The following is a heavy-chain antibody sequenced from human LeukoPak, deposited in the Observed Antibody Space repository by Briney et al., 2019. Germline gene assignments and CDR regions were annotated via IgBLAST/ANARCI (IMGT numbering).Heavy chain of an antibody. V-gene: IGHV3-64D*06. D-gene: IGHD3-10*01. J-gene: IGHJ6*04. Sequence: PGGSLRLSCSASGVTFSSDAMHWVRQAPGKGLEYVSGISSYGGSTYYAVSVKGRFTISRDNSKNTVYLQMSSLRAEDTAVYYCVKDLFGEGSGVLWYWGKGTTVTVSS. CDR1: GVTFSSDA. CDR2: ISSYGGST. CDR3: VKDLFGEGSGVLWY.